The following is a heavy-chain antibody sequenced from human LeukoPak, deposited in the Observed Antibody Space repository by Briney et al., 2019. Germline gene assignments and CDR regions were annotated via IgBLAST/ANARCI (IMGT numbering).Heavy chain of an antibody. CDR2: INPKSGGT. Sequence: ASLKVSCKASGYTFTGDYLQWVRQAPGQGLEWLGWINPKSGGTNFARKFQGRVTMTWDSSISTAYMELSRLTSDDTAVYYCARESVGYRTTGRPYYYGMDVWGQGTTVTVSS. V-gene: IGHV1-2*02. J-gene: IGHJ6*02. CDR1: GYTFTGDY. D-gene: IGHD1-14*01. CDR3: ARESVGYRTTGRPYYYGMDV.